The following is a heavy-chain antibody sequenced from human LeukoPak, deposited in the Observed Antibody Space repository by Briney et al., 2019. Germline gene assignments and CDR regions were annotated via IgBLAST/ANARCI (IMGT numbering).Heavy chain of an antibody. Sequence: GGSLRLSCAASGFNFSTYSMNWVRQAPGKGLEWVSGISPNGVITYYADSVKGRFTISRDNSKGTVYLQMNSLRPEDTAVYYCAKDDAWLQYGNWGRGTLVTVSS. CDR2: ISPNGVIT. CDR1: GFNFSTYS. D-gene: IGHD5-24*01. J-gene: IGHJ4*02. V-gene: IGHV3-23*01. CDR3: AKDDAWLQYGN.